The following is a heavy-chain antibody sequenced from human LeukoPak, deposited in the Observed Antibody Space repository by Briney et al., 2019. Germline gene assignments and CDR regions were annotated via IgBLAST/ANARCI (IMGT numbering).Heavy chain of an antibody. CDR2: INHSGST. Sequence: PSETLSLTCAVYGGSFSGYYWSWIRQPPGKGLEWIGEINHSGSTNYNPSLKSRVTISVDTSKNQFSLKLSSVTAADTAVYYCARARTWIQLWSNDAFDIWGQGTIVTISS. J-gene: IGHJ3*02. CDR3: ARARTWIQLWSNDAFDI. CDR1: GGSFSGYY. V-gene: IGHV4-34*01. D-gene: IGHD5-18*01.